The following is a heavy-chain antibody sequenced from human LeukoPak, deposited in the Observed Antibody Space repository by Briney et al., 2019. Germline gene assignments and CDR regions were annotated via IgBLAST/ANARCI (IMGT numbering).Heavy chain of an antibody. CDR1: GLTFSNIA. D-gene: IGHD3-9*01. CDR2: ISGSGEST. V-gene: IGHV3-23*01. CDR3: AKINGPILTGKLDC. J-gene: IGHJ4*02. Sequence: PGGSLRLSCAASGLTFSNIAMTWVRQAPGERLEWVSTISGSGESTYYTDSLKGRFTISRDNSRNTVYLHMNSLRAEDTAVYYCAKINGPILTGKLDCWGQRTLVTVSS.